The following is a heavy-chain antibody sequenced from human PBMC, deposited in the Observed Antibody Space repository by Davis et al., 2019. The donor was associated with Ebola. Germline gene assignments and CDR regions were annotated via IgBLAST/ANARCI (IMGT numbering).Heavy chain of an antibody. CDR1: GFTFSSYG. Sequence: GESLKISCVASGFTFSSYGMHWVRQGPGKGLEWIAFIRYNGVNAYYSDSVKGRFTITRDNSKNTIYLQMNSLREEDTALYYCAEDKISVAGTYNRFDPWGQGTMVIVSS. J-gene: IGHJ5*02. CDR2: IRYNGVNA. CDR3: AEDKISVAGTYNRFDP. V-gene: IGHV3-30*02. D-gene: IGHD6-19*01.